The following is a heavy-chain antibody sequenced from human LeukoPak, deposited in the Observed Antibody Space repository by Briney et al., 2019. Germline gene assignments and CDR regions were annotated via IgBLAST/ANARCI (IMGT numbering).Heavy chain of an antibody. V-gene: IGHV3-23*01. CDR1: GVTSSNFA. CDR2: ISGDGGNS. Sequence: GGSLRLSCGASGVTSSNFAMSWVRQAPGEGLESVSSISGDGGNSYYANSVKGRFTISRDNSKNTLYLQLNSLRVDDMAIYYCAKYTRPNDGSIDCWGQGTLLTVSS. CDR3: AKYTRPNDGSIDC. J-gene: IGHJ4*02. D-gene: IGHD1-1*01.